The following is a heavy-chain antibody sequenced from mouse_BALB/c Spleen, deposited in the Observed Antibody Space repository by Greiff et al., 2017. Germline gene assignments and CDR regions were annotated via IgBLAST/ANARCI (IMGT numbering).Heavy chain of an antibody. Sequence: EVMLVESGGGLVQPGGSLRLSCATSGFTFTDYYMSWVRQPPGKALEWLGFIRNKANGYTTEYSASVKGRFTISSDTSQSILYLQMNTLRAEDSATYYCARDITTVGDYFDDWGQGTTLTVAA. V-gene: IGHV7-3*02. CDR3: ARDITTVGDYFDD. J-gene: IGHJ2*01. D-gene: IGHD1-1*01. CDR2: IRNKANGYTT. CDR1: GFTFTDYY.